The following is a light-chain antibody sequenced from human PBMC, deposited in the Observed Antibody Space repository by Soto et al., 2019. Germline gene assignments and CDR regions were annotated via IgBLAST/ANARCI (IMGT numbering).Light chain of an antibody. CDR1: QTISTW. CDR3: LQDYNYPRT. J-gene: IGKJ1*01. Sequence: MHMTHSPSTLSSPVFYRVTITCRASQTISTWLAWYQHKPGKAPKLLIYATSSLQSGVPSRFSGSGSGRDFTLTISSLQPEEFATYYCLQDYNYPRTFGQGTKVEIK. V-gene: IGKV1-6*01. CDR2: ATS.